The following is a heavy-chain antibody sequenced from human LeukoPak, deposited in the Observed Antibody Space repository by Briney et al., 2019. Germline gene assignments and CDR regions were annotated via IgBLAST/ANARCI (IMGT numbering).Heavy chain of an antibody. V-gene: IGHV3-48*02. CDR2: ISSTSSII. Sequence: GGSLRLSCAASGFTFSDYRMNWVRQAPGKGLEWVSYISSTSSIIYYADSVKGRFTISRDNAKNSLYLQMNSLGDEDTAVYYCAGSYTYDVLSGLPGYWGQGTLVTVSS. CDR3: AGSYTYDVLSGLPGY. D-gene: IGHD3-3*01. J-gene: IGHJ4*02. CDR1: GFTFSDYR.